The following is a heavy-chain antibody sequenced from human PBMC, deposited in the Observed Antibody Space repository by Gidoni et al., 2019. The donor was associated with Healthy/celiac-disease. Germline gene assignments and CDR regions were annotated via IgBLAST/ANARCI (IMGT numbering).Heavy chain of an antibody. J-gene: IGHJ4*02. CDR3: ARVPSFTMIVVVTPYYFDY. CDR2: IYHSGST. D-gene: IGHD3-22*01. V-gene: IGHV4-38-2*02. CDR1: GYSLSSGYY. Sequence: QVQLQESGPGLVKPSETLSLTCTVSGYSLSSGYYWGWIRQPPGKGLEWIGSIYHSGSTYYKPSLKSRVTISVDTSKNQFSLKLSSVTAADTAVYYCARVPSFTMIVVVTPYYFDYWGQGTLVTVSS.